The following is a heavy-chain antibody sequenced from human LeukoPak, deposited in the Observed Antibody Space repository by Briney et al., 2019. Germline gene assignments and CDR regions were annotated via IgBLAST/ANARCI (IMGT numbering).Heavy chain of an antibody. CDR1: GYTFTGYY. Sequence: ASVKVSCKASGYTFTGYYMHWVRQAPGQGLERMGRINPNSGGTNYAQKFQGRVTMTRDTSISTAYMELSRLRSDDTAVYYCARAEDYGGKLFSDYWGQGTLVTVSS. J-gene: IGHJ4*02. CDR3: ARAEDYGGKLFSDY. V-gene: IGHV1-2*06. CDR2: INPNSGGT. D-gene: IGHD4-23*01.